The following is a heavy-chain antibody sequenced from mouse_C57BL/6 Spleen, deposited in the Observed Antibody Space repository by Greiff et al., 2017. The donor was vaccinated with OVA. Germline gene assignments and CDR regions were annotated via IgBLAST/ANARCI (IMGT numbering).Heavy chain of an antibody. CDR2: ISSGSSTI. D-gene: IGHD1-1*01. CDR3: ARGDHYYGSSYDWYFDV. V-gene: IGHV5-17*01. Sequence: EVKLQESGGGLVKPGGSLKLSCAASGFTFSDYGMHWVRQAPEKGLEWVAYISSGSSTIYYADTVKGRFTISRDNAKNTLFLQMTSLRSEDTAMYYCARGDHYYGSSYDWYFDVWGTGTTVTVSS. J-gene: IGHJ1*03. CDR1: GFTFSDYG.